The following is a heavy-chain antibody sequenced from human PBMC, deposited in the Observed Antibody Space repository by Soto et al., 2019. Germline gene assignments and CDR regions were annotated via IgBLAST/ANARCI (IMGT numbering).Heavy chain of an antibody. CDR1: GFTFSSYG. J-gene: IGHJ4*02. V-gene: IGHV3-30*18. CDR2: ISYDGSNK. Sequence: GGSLRLSCAASGFTFSSYGMHWVRQAPGKGLEWVAVISYDGSNKYYADSVKGRFTISRDNSKNTLYLQMNSLRAEDTAVYYCAKDQLAYFDYWGQGTLVTVSS. CDR3: AKDQLAYFDY. D-gene: IGHD1-1*01.